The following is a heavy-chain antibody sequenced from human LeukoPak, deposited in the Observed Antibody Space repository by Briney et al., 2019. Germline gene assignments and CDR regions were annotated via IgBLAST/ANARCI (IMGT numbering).Heavy chain of an antibody. CDR2: ISSSSTI. J-gene: IGHJ4*02. V-gene: IGHV3-48*02. CDR1: GFTFSSYS. D-gene: IGHD3-10*01. CDR3: ARVRGVSRDY. Sequence: GGSLRLSCAASGFTFSSYSMNWVRQAPGKGLEWVSYISSSSTIYYADSVKGRFTISRDNAKNSLYLQMNSLRDEDTAVYYCARVRGVSRDYWGQGTLVTVSS.